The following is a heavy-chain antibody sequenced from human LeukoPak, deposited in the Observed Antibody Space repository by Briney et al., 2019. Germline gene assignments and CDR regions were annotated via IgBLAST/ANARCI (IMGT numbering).Heavy chain of an antibody. Sequence: GGSLRFSCAASGFTFSSYWMSWVRQAPGKGLEWVANIKQDGSEKYYVDSVKGRFTISRDNAKNSLYLQMNSLRAEDTAVYYCARISSSGWSSRNFDYWGQGTLVTVSS. J-gene: IGHJ4*02. D-gene: IGHD6-19*01. CDR3: ARISSSGWSSRNFDY. CDR1: GFTFSSYW. CDR2: IKQDGSEK. V-gene: IGHV3-7*01.